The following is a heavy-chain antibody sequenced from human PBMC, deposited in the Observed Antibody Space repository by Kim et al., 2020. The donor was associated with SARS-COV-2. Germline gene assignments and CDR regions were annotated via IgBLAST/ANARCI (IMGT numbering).Heavy chain of an antibody. CDR3: ARDRIAVAGRNWFDP. J-gene: IGHJ5*02. CDR1: GFTFSSYS. V-gene: IGHV3-21*01. Sequence: GGSLRLSCAASGFTFSSYSMNWVRQAPGKGLEWVSSISSSSSYIYYADSVKGRFTISRDNAKNSLYLQMNSLRAEDTAVYYCARDRIAVAGRNWFDPWGQGTLVTVSS. CDR2: ISSSSSYI. D-gene: IGHD6-19*01.